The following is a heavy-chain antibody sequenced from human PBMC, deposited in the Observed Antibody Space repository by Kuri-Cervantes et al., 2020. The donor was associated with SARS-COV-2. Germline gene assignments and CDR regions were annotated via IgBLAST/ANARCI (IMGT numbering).Heavy chain of an antibody. CDR3: ANNGPKGYCSSTSCYIGGFQH. D-gene: IGHD2-2*02. CDR1: GFTFDDYA. CDR2: ISWNSGSI. J-gene: IGHJ1*01. Sequence: SLKISCAASGFTFDDYAMHWVRQAPGKGLEWVSGISWNSGSIGYADSVKGRFTISRDNAKNSLYLQMNSLRAEDTAVYYCANNGPKGYCSSTSCYIGGFQHWGQGTLVTVSS. V-gene: IGHV3-9*01.